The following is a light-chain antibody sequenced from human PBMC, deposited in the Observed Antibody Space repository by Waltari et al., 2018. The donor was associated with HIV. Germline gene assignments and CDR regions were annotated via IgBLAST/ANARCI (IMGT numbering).Light chain of an antibody. CDR2: RAS. J-gene: IGKJ2*01. V-gene: IGKV3-20*01. Sequence: EIVLTQSPGTLSLSPGERATLSCRASQSVTSRFLAWDQQKPGQAPRPLTYRASSRATGIPDRFSGSESGTDFTLTISTLEPEDFAVYYCQQYGSSPPYTFGQRTKLEIK. CDR3: QQYGSSPPYT. CDR1: QSVTSRF.